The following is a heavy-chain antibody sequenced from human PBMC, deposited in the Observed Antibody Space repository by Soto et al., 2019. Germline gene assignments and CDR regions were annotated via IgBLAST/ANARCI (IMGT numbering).Heavy chain of an antibody. V-gene: IGHV4-59*11. CDR1: DGSISNHY. Sequence: PSETLSLTCTVSDGSISNHYLNWIRQSPGRGLEWIAFIYNNGITNYNPPLKSRVTISVDTSKNQFSLKLTSVTAADTAVYFCGRDPNAGVVGVWGQGTLVTVSS. D-gene: IGHD3-3*01. J-gene: IGHJ3*01. CDR3: GRDPNAGVVGV. CDR2: IYNNGIT.